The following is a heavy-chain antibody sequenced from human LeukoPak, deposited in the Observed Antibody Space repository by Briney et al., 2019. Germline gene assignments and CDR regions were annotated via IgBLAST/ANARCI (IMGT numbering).Heavy chain of an antibody. CDR1: GDSISPYY. Sequence: PSATLSLTCTVSGDSISPYYWTWIRQPPGKGLEWIGYIHYTGNTKYSPSLKSRVTISEDTSNNQISLKLTSVTAADTAVYYCARERHDVGGGYYYDVAFDIWGQGTMVTVSS. D-gene: IGHD3-22*01. V-gene: IGHV4-59*01. CDR3: ARERHDVGGGYYYDVAFDI. J-gene: IGHJ3*02. CDR2: IHYTGNT.